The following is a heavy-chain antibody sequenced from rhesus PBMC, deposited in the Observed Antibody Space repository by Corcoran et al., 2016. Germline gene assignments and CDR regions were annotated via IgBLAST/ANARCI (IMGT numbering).Heavy chain of an antibody. V-gene: IGHV4-65*01. J-gene: IGHJ4*01. CDR2: ISGSSAAT. CDR3: ARGSTVDY. Sequence: QVQLQESGPGLVKPSETLSLTCAVSGGSVSSGQWWNWIRQPPGKGLDWIGYISGSSAATYYNPSLKSRVTFSRDTSKNHFSLRLNSVTAADTAMYYCARGSTVDYWGPGVLVTVSS. CDR1: GGSVSSGQW.